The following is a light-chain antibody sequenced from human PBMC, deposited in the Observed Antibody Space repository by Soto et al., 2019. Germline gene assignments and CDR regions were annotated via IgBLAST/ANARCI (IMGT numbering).Light chain of an antibody. J-gene: IGKJ2*01. Sequence: EMVLTQSPATLSLSPGVRATLSCRASQSVGNNLAWYQQKPDQAPRLLIYDASNRATGIPARFSGSGAGTDFTLTISSLESEDFAVYYCQQRSDWPPTFGQGPKLEI. CDR2: DAS. CDR3: QQRSDWPPT. CDR1: QSVGNN. V-gene: IGKV3-11*01.